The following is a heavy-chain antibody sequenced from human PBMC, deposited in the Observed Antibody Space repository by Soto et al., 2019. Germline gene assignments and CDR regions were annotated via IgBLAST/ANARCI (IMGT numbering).Heavy chain of an antibody. CDR3: PRGLLYDPLDS. CDR1: GFTFSSYE. V-gene: IGHV3-48*03. Sequence: GGSLRLSCAASGFTFSSYEMNWVRQAPGKGLEWVSYISSSGSTIYYADSVKGRFTISRDNAKNSLYLQMNSLRAEDTAVYYCPRGLLYDPLDSWGRGTLVTVSS. CDR2: ISSSGSTI. D-gene: IGHD2-8*01. J-gene: IGHJ4*02.